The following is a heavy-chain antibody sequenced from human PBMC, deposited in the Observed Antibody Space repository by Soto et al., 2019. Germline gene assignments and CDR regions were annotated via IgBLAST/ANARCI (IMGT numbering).Heavy chain of an antibody. J-gene: IGHJ4*02. CDR2: IYSGGST. CDR1: GCIVSSNY. Sequence: GGSLRLSCAASGCIVSSNYMSWVRQAPGKGLEWVSVIYSGGSTYYADSVKGRFTISRENSKNTLYLQMNSLRAEDTAVYYCARLTFGDWGQGTLVTVSS. V-gene: IGHV3-53*01. D-gene: IGHD3-10*01. CDR3: ARLTFGD.